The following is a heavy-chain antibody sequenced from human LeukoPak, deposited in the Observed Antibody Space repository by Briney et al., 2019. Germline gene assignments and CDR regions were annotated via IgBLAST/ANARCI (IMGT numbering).Heavy chain of an antibody. J-gene: IGHJ4*02. CDR2: ISAYNGNT. Sequence: ASVKVSCKASGYTFTSYGISWVRQAPGQGLEWMGWISAYNGNTNYSQKLYGRVTMTTDTSTSTAYMELRSVRSDDTAVYYCARVGAARLRTPIDYGGQGTLVTVSS. D-gene: IGHD6-6*01. CDR1: GYTFTSYG. CDR3: ARVGAARLRTPIDY. V-gene: IGHV1-18*01.